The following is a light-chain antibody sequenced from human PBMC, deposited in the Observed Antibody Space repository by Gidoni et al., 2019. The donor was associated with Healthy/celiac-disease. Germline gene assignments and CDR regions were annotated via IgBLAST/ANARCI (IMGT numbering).Light chain of an antibody. V-gene: IGKV3-20*01. J-gene: IGKJ4*01. CDR3: QQYSSSPLT. CDR1: QSVSSSY. CDR2: GAS. Sequence: EIVLTQSPGTLSLSPGERATLSCRASQSVSSSYLAWHQQKPGQAPSLLIYGASSRATGIPDRFSGSGSGTDFTLTISRLEPEYFAVYYCQQYSSSPLTFGGGTKVEIK.